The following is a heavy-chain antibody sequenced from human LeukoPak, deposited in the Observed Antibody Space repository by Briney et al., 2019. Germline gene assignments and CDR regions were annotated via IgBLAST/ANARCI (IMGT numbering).Heavy chain of an antibody. V-gene: IGHV4-4*07. CDR3: ARSGIAVAPPYAWFDP. CDR2: IYSSGST. D-gene: IGHD6-19*01. Sequence: KPSETLSLTCSVSGGSISSYYWSWIRQSAGKGLEWIGRIYSSGSTNYNPSLKSRVTISVDTSKNQFSLKLSSVTAADTAVYYCARSGIAVAPPYAWFDPWGQGTLVTVSS. J-gene: IGHJ5*02. CDR1: GGSISSYY.